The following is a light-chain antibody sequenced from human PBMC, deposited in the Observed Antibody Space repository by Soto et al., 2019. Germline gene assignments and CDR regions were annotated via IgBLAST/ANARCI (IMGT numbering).Light chain of an antibody. Sequence: QSALTQPASVSGSPGQSITISCTGTSSDVGGYNYVSWYQQHPGKAPKLMIYDVSNRPSGVSNRFSGSKSGNTASLTISGLQAEDEADYYCSPYTSSSPRVLGGGTKLTVL. J-gene: IGLJ2*01. CDR2: DVS. V-gene: IGLV2-14*01. CDR1: SSDVGGYNY. CDR3: SPYTSSSPRV.